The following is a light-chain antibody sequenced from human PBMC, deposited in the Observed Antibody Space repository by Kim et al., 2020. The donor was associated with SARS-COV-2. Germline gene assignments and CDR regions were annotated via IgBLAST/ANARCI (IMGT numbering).Light chain of an antibody. J-gene: IGKJ3*01. Sequence: ASTGDRVTITCRASQGISSYLAWYQQKPGKAPKLLIYAASTLQSGVPSRFSGSGSGTDFTLTISCLQSEDFATYYCEQYYSYPRAFGPGTKVDIK. CDR2: AAS. V-gene: IGKV1-8*01. CDR3: EQYYSYPRA. CDR1: QGISSY.